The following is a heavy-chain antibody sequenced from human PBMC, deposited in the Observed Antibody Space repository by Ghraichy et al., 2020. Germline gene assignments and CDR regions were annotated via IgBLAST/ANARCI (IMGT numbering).Heavy chain of an antibody. CDR1: GGSISSYY. V-gene: IGHV4-59*01. CDR3: ARAPKSSGWYAP. D-gene: IGHD6-19*01. Sequence: SETLSLTCTVSGGSISSYYWSWIRQPPGKGLEWIGYIYYSGSTNYNPSLKSRVTISVDTSKNQFSLKLSSVTAADTAVYYCARAPKSSGWYAPWGQGTLVTVSS. CDR2: IYYSGST. J-gene: IGHJ5*02.